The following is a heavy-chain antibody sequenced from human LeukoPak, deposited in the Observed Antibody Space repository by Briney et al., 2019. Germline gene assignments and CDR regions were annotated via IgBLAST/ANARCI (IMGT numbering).Heavy chain of an antibody. CDR1: GGSFSGYY. D-gene: IGHD6-6*01. J-gene: IGHJ5*02. CDR3: ASLIAARPS. CDR2: INHSGST. Sequence: SETLSLTCAVYGGSFSGYYWTWICQPPGKGLEWIGEINHSGSTNYNPSLKSRVTISVDTSKNQLSLKLSSVTAADTAVYYCASLIAARPSWGQGTLVTVSS. V-gene: IGHV4-34*01.